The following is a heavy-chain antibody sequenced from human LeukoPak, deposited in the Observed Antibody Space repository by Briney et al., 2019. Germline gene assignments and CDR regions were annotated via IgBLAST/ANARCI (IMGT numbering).Heavy chain of an antibody. V-gene: IGHV2-5*02. CDR2: IYWDDDK. Sequence: SGPTLVNPTQTLTLTCTFSGFSLSTSGVGVGWIRQPPGKALEWLALIYWDDDKRYSPSLKSRLTITKDTSKNQEVLTMTNMDPVDTATYYCALTEIRKDLRYRDYWGQGTLVTVSS. D-gene: IGHD1-1*01. CDR1: GFSLSTSGVG. J-gene: IGHJ4*02. CDR3: ALTEIRKDLRYRDY.